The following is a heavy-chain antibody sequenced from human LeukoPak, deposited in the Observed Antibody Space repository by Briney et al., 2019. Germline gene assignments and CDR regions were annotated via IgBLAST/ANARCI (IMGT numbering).Heavy chain of an antibody. CDR1: GFTFTNAW. CDR2: IYNSGST. CDR3: ARRRCSSTACWFDP. J-gene: IGHJ5*02. V-gene: IGHV4-59*01. D-gene: IGHD2-2*01. Sequence: PGGSLRLSCAASGFTFTNAWMSWVRQAPGKGLEWIGYIYNSGSTNYNPSLKSRVTISVDTSKNQFSLKVSSATAADTAVYYCARRRCSSTACWFDPWGQGTLVTVSS.